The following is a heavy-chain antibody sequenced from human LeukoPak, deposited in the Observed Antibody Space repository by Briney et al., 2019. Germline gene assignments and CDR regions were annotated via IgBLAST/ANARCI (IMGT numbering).Heavy chain of an antibody. V-gene: IGHV4-59*12. Sequence: SETLSLTCTVSGGSISSYYWSWIRQPPGKGLEWIGYISYSGSINYNPSLKSRVTISVDTSKNQFSLKLSSVTAADTAVYYCATYYSTRWYNFDYWGQGTLVTVSS. D-gene: IGHD6-13*01. CDR3: ATYYSTRWYNFDY. J-gene: IGHJ4*02. CDR2: ISYSGSI. CDR1: GGSISSYY.